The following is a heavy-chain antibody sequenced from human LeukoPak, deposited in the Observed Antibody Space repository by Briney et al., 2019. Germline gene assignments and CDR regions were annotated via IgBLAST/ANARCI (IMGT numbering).Heavy chain of an antibody. CDR2: IYSGGST. V-gene: IGHV3-53*01. CDR3: AKAKVNGSYTPAGYYYYGMDV. J-gene: IGHJ6*02. CDR1: GFTVSSNY. Sequence: GGSLRLSCAASGFTVSSNYMSWVRQAPGKGLEWVSVIYSGGSTYYADSVKGRFTISRDNSKNTLYLQMNSLRAEDTAVYYCAKAKVNGSYTPAGYYYYGMDVWGQGTTVTVSS. D-gene: IGHD1-26*01.